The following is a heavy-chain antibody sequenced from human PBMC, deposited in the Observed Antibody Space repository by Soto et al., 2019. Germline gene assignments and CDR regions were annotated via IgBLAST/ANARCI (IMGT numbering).Heavy chain of an antibody. J-gene: IGHJ4*02. V-gene: IGHV1-3*01. CDR2: INSGNGNT. CDR1: GYTFTGYV. CDR3: ARGLTIFGVVIGY. D-gene: IGHD3-3*01. Sequence: QVPLVQSGAEVKKPGASVKLSCKTSGYTFTGYVVDWVRQAPGQGLEWMGWINSGNGNTKYSEKFQGRVTITRDTSARTAYMELNSLTSEDTAVYYCARGLTIFGVVIGYWGQGTLVTVSS.